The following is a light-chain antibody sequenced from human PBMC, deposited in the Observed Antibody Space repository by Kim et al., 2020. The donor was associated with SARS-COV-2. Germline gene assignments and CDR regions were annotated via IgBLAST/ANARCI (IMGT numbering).Light chain of an antibody. CDR1: SSNIGAGSD. CDR3: QSYDNSLSVWV. J-gene: IGLJ3*02. CDR2: GNN. V-gene: IGLV1-40*01. Sequence: QSVLTQPPPVSGAPGQRVTISCTGSSSNIGAGSDVHWYQQLPGTAPRLLIFGNNNRPSGVPDRFSGSKSGTSASLAITGLQAEDESAYYCQSYDNSLSVWVYGGGTRLTVL.